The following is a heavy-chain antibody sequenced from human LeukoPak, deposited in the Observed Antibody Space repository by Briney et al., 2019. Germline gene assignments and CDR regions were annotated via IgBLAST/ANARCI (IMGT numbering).Heavy chain of an antibody. J-gene: IGHJ5*02. V-gene: IGHV4-34*01. CDR2: INHSGST. CDR3: ARVGPSYDILTGYRRNWFDP. Sequence: SETLSLTCAVYGGPFSGYYWSWIRQPPGKGLEWIGEINHSGSTNYNPSLKSRVTISVDTSKNQFSLKLSSVTAADTAVYYCARVGPSYDILTGYRRNWFDPWGQGTLVTVSS. D-gene: IGHD3-9*01. CDR1: GGPFSGYY.